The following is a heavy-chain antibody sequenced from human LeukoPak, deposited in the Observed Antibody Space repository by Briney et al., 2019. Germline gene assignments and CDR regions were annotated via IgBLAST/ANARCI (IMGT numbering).Heavy chain of an antibody. Sequence: PGGSLRLSCSASGFIFSNYGMYWVRQAPGKGLEFVSAISSDGDNTFYADSVKGRFTISRDNSKNTLYLQTSSQRGEDTAVYYCVRGHYGSGIHQGAFDIWGQGTIVTVSS. CDR2: ISSDGDNT. D-gene: IGHD3-10*01. CDR1: GFIFSNYG. J-gene: IGHJ3*02. CDR3: VRGHYGSGIHQGAFDI. V-gene: IGHV3-64D*06.